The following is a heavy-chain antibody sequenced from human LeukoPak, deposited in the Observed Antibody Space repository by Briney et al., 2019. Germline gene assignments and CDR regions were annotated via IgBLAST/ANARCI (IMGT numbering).Heavy chain of an antibody. CDR3: AGSNGAPSWLPPHRYFDY. J-gene: IGHJ4*02. D-gene: IGHD6-19*01. Sequence: SGTLSLTCTVSGGSISSYYWSWIRQPPGKGLEWIGSIYYSGSTYYNPSLKSRVTISVDTSKNQFSLKLNSVTAADTAVYYCAGSNGAPSWLPPHRYFDYWGQGTLVTVSS. CDR2: IYYSGST. CDR1: GGSISSYY. V-gene: IGHV4-39*07.